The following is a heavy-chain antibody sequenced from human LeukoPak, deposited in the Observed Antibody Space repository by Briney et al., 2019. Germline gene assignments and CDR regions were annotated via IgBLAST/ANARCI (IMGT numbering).Heavy chain of an antibody. CDR2: IYTSGST. V-gene: IGHV4-61*02. D-gene: IGHD3-3*01. CDR3: ARGHDFWSGYYN. J-gene: IGHJ4*02. Sequence: SETLSLTCTVSGGSISSGSYYWSWIRQPAGTGLEWIGRIYTSGSTNYNPSLKSRVTISVDTSKNQFSLKLSSVTAADTAVYYCARGHDFWSGYYNWGQGTLVTVSS. CDR1: GGSISSGSYY.